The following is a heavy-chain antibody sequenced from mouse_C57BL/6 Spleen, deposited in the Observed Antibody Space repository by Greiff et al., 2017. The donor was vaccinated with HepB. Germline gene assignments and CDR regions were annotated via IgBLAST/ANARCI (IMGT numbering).Heavy chain of an antibody. Sequence: QLQQSGAELVKPGASVKLSCKASGYTFTSYWMHWVKQRPGQGLEWIGMIHPNSGSTNYNEKFKSKATLTVDKSSSTAYMQLSSLTSEDSAVYYCARSTMITTWFDYWGQGTTLTVSS. CDR2: IHPNSGST. J-gene: IGHJ2*01. D-gene: IGHD2-4*01. CDR1: GYTFTSYW. CDR3: ARSTMITTWFDY. V-gene: IGHV1-64*01.